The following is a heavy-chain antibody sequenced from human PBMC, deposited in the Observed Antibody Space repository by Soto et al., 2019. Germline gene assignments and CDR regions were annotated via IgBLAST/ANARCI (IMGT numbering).Heavy chain of an antibody. CDR3: AHRVNMARGPYNFFGP. V-gene: IGHV2-5*01. CDR2: IYWNDEK. CDR1: GFSLTTGVG. Sequence: QITLKESGPTLVKPTQTLTLTCSFSGFSLTTGVGVGWIRQPPGKALEWLAMIYWNDEKLYNPSLKTRLTITKDTSKNQVVLTVTYMDPVDTATYSCAHRVNMARGPYNFFGPWGQGTLVTVSS. J-gene: IGHJ5*02. D-gene: IGHD3-10*01.